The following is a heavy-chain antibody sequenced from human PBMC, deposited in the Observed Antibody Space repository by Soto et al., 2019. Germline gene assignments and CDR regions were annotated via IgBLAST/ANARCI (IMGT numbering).Heavy chain of an antibody. V-gene: IGHV3-23*01. CDR1: GYTFTSYA. CDR3: AKGPHSGYDY. Sequence: SCKASGYTFTSYAMSWVRQAPGKGLEWVSAISGSGGSTYYADSVKGRFTISRDNSKNTLYLQMNSLRAEDTAVYYCAKGPHSGYDYWGQGTLVTVSS. CDR2: ISGSGGST. J-gene: IGHJ4*02. D-gene: IGHD5-12*01.